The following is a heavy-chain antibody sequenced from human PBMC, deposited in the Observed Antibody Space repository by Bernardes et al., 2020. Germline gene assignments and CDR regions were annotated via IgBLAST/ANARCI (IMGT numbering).Heavy chain of an antibody. CDR2: IIPIFGTA. CDR3: ASSPFGVAANYYGMDV. J-gene: IGHJ6*04. Sequence: SVKVSCKASGGTFSSYAINWVRQAPGQGLEWMGGIIPIFGTANYAQKFQGRVTITADKSTSTAYMELSSLRSEDTAVYYCASSPFGVAANYYGMDVWGKGTTVTVSS. V-gene: IGHV1-69*06. D-gene: IGHD3-3*01. CDR1: GGTFSSYA.